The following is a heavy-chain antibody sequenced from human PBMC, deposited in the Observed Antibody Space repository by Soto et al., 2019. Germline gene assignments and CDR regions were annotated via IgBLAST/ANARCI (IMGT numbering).Heavy chain of an antibody. Sequence: ASVKVSCKASGYTFTSYYMHWVRQAPGQGLEWMGIINPSGGSTSYAQKFQGRVTMTRDTSTSTVYMELSSLRSEDTAVYYCARDEVSGEYYYYGMDVWGQGTTVTVSS. J-gene: IGHJ6*02. V-gene: IGHV1-46*01. CDR1: GYTFTSYY. CDR2: INPSGGST. CDR3: ARDEVSGEYYYYGMDV. D-gene: IGHD2-21*01.